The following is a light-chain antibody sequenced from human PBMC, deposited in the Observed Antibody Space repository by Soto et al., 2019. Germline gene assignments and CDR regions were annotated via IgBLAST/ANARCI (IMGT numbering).Light chain of an antibody. J-gene: IGLJ2*01. CDR2: EVS. CDR3: SSYTSSSTVV. CDR1: NSDVGGYNY. V-gene: IGLV2-14*01. Sequence: QSVLTQPASVSGSPGQSITISCSGTNSDVGGYNYVSWFQQHPGKAPKVMIYEVSNRPSGVSNRFSGSKSGNTASLTISGLQAEDEADYHCSSYTSSSTVVFGGGTKVTVL.